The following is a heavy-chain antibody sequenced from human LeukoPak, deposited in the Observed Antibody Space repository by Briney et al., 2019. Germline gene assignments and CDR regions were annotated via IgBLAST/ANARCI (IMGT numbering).Heavy chain of an antibody. Sequence: SETLSLTCTVSGGSISSYYWSWIRQPPGKGLEWIGYIYYSGGTNYNPSLKSRVTISVDTSMNQFSLKLSSVTAADTAVYYCARRGGGGFDYWGQGTLVTVSS. J-gene: IGHJ4*02. V-gene: IGHV4-59*08. D-gene: IGHD4-23*01. CDR1: GGSISSYY. CDR2: IYYSGGT. CDR3: ARRGGGGFDY.